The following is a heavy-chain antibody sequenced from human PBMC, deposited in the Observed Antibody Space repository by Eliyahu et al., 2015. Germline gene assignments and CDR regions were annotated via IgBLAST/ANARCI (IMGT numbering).Heavy chain of an antibody. J-gene: IGHJ4*02. CDR2: INWNGGNT. CDR3: TKGGGSSWYNSPPPHET. CDR1: GFTFDDXA. V-gene: IGHV3-9*01. Sequence: EDLLVESGGNLVQPGGSLRLSCTASGFTFDDXAMHWVRQAPGRGLEWVSAINWNGGNTDYADSVRGRFTISRDNAKNALYLQMNSLRPADTAIYYCTKGGGSSWYNSPPPHETWGQGTLVTVSS. D-gene: IGHD1-1*01.